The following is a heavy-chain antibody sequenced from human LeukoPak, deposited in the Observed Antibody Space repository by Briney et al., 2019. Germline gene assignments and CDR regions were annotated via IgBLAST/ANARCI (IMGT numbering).Heavy chain of an antibody. CDR1: GGSISSYY. J-gene: IGHJ4*02. D-gene: IGHD1-20*01. V-gene: IGHV4-59*01. CDR2: IYYSGST. Sequence: SETLSLTCTVSGGSISSYYWSWIRQPPGKGLEWIGYIYYSGSTNYNPSLKSRVTISVDTSKNQFSLKLSSVTAAETAVYYCARDRTYNWIIWGQGTLVTGPS. CDR3: ARDRTYNWII.